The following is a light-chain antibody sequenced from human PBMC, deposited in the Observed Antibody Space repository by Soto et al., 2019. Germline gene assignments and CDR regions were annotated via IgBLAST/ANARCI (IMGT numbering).Light chain of an antibody. Sequence: QSVLTQPASVSGTPGQRVTISCSGSRSNIGDNTVNWYQQLPGTAPKLLVYYSNQRPSGVPDRFSASKSATSASLAISGRQSDDEADYYCAAWYDSLNGPVFGGGTQLTVL. CDR2: YSN. CDR3: AAWYDSLNGPV. CDR1: RSNIGDNT. J-gene: IGLJ2*01. V-gene: IGLV1-44*01.